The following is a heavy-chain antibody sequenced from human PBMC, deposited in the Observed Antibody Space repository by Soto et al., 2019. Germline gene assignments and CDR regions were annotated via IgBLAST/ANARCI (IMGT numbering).Heavy chain of an antibody. V-gene: IGHV4-61*01. CDR3: AREGFWSGYYWGMDV. J-gene: IGHJ6*02. CDR2: IYYSGST. CDR1: GGSVSSGSYY. Sequence: SETLSLTCPVSGGSVSSGSYYWSWLRQPPGKGLEWIGYIYYSGSTNYNPSLKSRVTISVDTSKNQFSLKLSSVTAADTAGYYCAREGFWSGYYWGMDVWGQGTTVTVSS. D-gene: IGHD3-3*01.